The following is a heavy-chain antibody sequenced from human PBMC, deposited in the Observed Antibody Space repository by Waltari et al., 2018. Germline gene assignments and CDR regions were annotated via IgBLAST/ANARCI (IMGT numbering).Heavy chain of an antibody. J-gene: IGHJ4*02. CDR2: IKSKTEGGTT. D-gene: IGHD3-16*01. CDR3: TSTIFGGVIRYDY. V-gene: IGHV3-15*02. CDR1: GFTFSNAW. Sequence: EVQLVESGGALVQPGGSLRLSCAASGFTFSNAWMSWVRQAPGKGLEWVGRIKSKTEGGTTDYAAPVKGRFSVSRDDSQNTLYLQMNSLRTEDTAVYYCTSTIFGGVIRYDYWGQGTLVTVT.